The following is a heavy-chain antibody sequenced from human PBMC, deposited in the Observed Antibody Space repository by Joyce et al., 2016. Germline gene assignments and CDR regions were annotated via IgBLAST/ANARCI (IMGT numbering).Heavy chain of an antibody. CDR3: ARNYGDFGDYYYYYMDV. CDR2: VNHSGST. Sequence: QVHLQESGPGLVKPSGTLSLTCAVSGGSISSSNWWSWVRQPPGKGLEWIGEVNHSGSTNYNPSLKRRLTISVDNSKNQFSLKLNAVTAADTAVYYCARNYGDFGDYYYYYMDVWGKGTTVTVSS. J-gene: IGHJ6*03. D-gene: IGHD4-17*01. CDR1: GGSISSSNW. V-gene: IGHV4-4*02.